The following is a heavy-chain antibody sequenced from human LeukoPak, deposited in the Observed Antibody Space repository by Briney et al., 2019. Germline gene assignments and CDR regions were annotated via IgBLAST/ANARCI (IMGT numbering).Heavy chain of an antibody. CDR1: GGSISSYY. CDR3: ARQRDAYSNDRPFDF. D-gene: IGHD4-11*01. Sequence: PSETLSLTCTVSGGSISSYYWSWIRQPPGKGLEWIGYIYYSGTTNYNPSLKGRVTISVDTSKNQFSLMPSSVTAADTAVYYCARQRDAYSNDRPFDFWGQGTLVTVSS. V-gene: IGHV4-59*08. J-gene: IGHJ4*02. CDR2: IYYSGTT.